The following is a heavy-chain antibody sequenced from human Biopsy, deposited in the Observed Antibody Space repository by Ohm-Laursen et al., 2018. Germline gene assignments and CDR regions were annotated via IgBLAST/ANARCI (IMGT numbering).Heavy chain of an antibody. J-gene: IGHJ3*02. D-gene: IGHD1-7*01. CDR3: ARGRLSGTRRALDI. V-gene: IGHV1-8*01. CDR2: MNPKSGDT. CDR1: GYTFITYD. Sequence: ASVKVSCKPSGYTFITYDIHWVRQASGQGLEWMGWMNPKSGDTGYAHKFQGRVTMARNASISTANMEMSGLRSEDTAVYYCARGRLSGTRRALDIWGQGTMVTVSS.